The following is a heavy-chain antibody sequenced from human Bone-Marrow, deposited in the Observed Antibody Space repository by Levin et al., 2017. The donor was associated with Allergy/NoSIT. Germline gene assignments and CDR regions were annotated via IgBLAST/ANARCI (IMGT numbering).Heavy chain of an antibody. CDR1: GYTFTNYW. D-gene: IGHD4-23*01. CDR3: PRRPDEGLVTPGIDNWFDS. Sequence: PGESLKISCKGSGYTFTNYWLAWVRQMPGKGLEWMGIIHPGDSDTTYSPSFQGQVTMSVDRSTNTAHLQWASLTPSATAISSCPRRPDEGLVTPGIDNWFDSWGQGTEVIVSS. J-gene: IGHJ5*01. V-gene: IGHV5-51*01. CDR2: IHPGDSDT.